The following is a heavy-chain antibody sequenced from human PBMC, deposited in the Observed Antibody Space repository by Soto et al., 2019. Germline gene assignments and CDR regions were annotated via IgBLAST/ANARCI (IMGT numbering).Heavy chain of an antibody. D-gene: IGHD2-15*01. V-gene: IGHV3-33*01. Sequence: GGSLRLSCAASGFTFSSYGMHWVRQAPGKGLEWVAVIWYDGSNKYYADSVKGGFTISSDNSKNTLYLQMNSLRAEDTAVYYCARDKNPYCSGGSCYYFDYWGQGTLVTVSS. CDR1: GFTFSSYG. J-gene: IGHJ4*02. CDR3: ARDKNPYCSGGSCYYFDY. CDR2: IWYDGSNK.